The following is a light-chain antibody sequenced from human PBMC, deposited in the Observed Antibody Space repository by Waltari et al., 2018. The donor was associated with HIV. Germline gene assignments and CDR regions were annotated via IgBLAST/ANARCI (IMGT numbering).Light chain of an antibody. CDR3: SSYAGNNNFV. Sequence: QSALTQPPSASGSPGQSVTISCPATTTDVGGYNSVSWYQQHPGKAPNRIIYEVSKRPSGVPDRFSGSKSGNTASLTVSGLQADDEADYYCSSYAGNNNFVFGTGTKVTVL. J-gene: IGLJ1*01. V-gene: IGLV2-8*01. CDR1: TTDVGGYNS. CDR2: EVS.